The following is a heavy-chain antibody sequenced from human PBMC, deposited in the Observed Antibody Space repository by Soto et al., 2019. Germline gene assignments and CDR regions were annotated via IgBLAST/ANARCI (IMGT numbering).Heavy chain of an antibody. V-gene: IGHV4-31*03. CDR2: IYYSGST. D-gene: IGHD3-3*01. CDR3: ARAEEEYDFWSGFPLVDY. CDR1: GGSISSGGYY. J-gene: IGHJ4*02. Sequence: SETLSLTCTVSGGSISSGGYYWSWIRQHPGKGLEWIGYIYYSGSTYYNPSLKSRVTISVDTSKNQFSLKLGSVTAADTAVYYCARAEEEYDFWSGFPLVDYWGQGTLVTVSS.